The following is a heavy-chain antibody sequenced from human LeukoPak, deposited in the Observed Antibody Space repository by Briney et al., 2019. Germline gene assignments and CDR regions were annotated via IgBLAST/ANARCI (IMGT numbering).Heavy chain of an antibody. CDR1: GLTGSHNY. V-gene: IGHV3-53*01. J-gene: IGHJ4*02. CDR2: IHTSGDT. Sequence: GGSLRLSCAASGLTGSHNYVSWVRQAPGKGLEWVSAIHTSGDTCYADSVKGRFTISRDTSKNTLYLQINSLRVEDTALYYCAKDLRKIPVSTFDYWGQGALVTVSS. D-gene: IGHD2-8*01. CDR3: AKDLRKIPVSTFDY.